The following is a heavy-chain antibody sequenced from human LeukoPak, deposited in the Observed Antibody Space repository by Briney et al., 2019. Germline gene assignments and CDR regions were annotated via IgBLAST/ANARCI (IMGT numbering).Heavy chain of an antibody. CDR3: ARDERNQYYYDSSGPQGDFDY. Sequence: ASVKVSCKTSGYTFTDYYMHWVRQAPGQGLEWMGWISAYNGNTNYAQKLQGRVTMTTDTSTSTAYMELRSLRSDDTAVYYCARDERNQYYYDSSGPQGDFDYWGQGTLVTVSS. D-gene: IGHD3-22*01. V-gene: IGHV1-18*04. CDR2: ISAYNGNT. J-gene: IGHJ4*02. CDR1: GYTFTDYY.